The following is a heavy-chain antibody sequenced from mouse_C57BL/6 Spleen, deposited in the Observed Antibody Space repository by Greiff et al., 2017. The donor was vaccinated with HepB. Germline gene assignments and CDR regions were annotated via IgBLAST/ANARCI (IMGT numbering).Heavy chain of an antibody. CDR2: IYPGSGST. D-gene: IGHD3-2*02. J-gene: IGHJ3*01. Sequence: VQLQQPGAELVKPGASVKMSCKASGYTFTSYWITWVKQRPGQGLEWIGDIYPGSGSTNYNEKFKSKATLTVDTASSTAYMQLSSLTSEDSAVYYCARGQLRLAWFAYWGQGTLVTVSA. V-gene: IGHV1-55*01. CDR3: ARGQLRLAWFAY. CDR1: GYTFTSYW.